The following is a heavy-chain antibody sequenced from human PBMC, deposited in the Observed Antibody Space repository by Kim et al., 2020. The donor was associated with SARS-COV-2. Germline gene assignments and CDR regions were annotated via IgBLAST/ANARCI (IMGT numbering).Heavy chain of an antibody. Sequence: SETLSLTCTVSGGSISSYYWSWIRQPPGKGLEWIGYIYYSGSTNYNPSPKSRVTISVDTSKNQFSQKLSSVTAADTAVYYCARGLYYDSSGYYYVGYYFDYWGQGTLVTVSS. CDR2: IYYSGST. CDR3: ARGLYYDSSGYYYVGYYFDY. CDR1: GGSISSYY. V-gene: IGHV4-59*01. J-gene: IGHJ4*02. D-gene: IGHD3-22*01.